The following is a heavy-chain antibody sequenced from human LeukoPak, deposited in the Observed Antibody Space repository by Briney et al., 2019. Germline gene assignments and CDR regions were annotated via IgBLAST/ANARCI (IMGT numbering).Heavy chain of an antibody. D-gene: IGHD2-2*01. V-gene: IGHV3-21*04. Sequence: GGSLRLSCAASGFTFSSYSMNWVRQAPGKGLEWVSSISSSSSYIYYADSVKGRFTISRDNSKNTLYLQMNSLRAEDTAVYYCAKCIQEYQLHKFGGFYYYYYMDVWGKGTTVTISS. CDR2: ISSSSSYI. CDR1: GFTFSSYS. CDR3: AKCIQEYQLHKFGGFYYYYYMDV. J-gene: IGHJ6*03.